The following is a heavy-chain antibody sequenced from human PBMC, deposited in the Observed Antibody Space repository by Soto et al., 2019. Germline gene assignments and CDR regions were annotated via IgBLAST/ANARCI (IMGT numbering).Heavy chain of an antibody. D-gene: IGHD3-3*01. Sequence: GASVKVSCKASGGTFSSYAISWVRQAPGQGLEWMGGIIPIFGTANYAQKFQGRVTITADKSTSTAYMELSSLRSEDTAVYYCASIYTIFGVADHYYYGMDVWRQGTTVTVS. CDR2: IIPIFGTA. CDR3: ASIYTIFGVADHYYYGMDV. V-gene: IGHV1-69*06. J-gene: IGHJ6*02. CDR1: GGTFSSYA.